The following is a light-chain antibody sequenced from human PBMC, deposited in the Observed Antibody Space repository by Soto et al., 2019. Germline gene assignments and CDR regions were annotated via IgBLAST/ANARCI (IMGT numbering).Light chain of an antibody. J-gene: IGLJ1*01. CDR1: SSDVGGYNY. V-gene: IGLV2-14*01. CDR2: HVS. Sequence: QSALTQPASVSGSPGQSITISCTGNSSDVGGYNYVSWYQQYPGKAPKLMIYHVSNRPSGVSSRFSGSKSGNSASLTISGLQAEDEADYYCSSYTSTSTYVFGTGTKVTVL. CDR3: SSYTSTSTYV.